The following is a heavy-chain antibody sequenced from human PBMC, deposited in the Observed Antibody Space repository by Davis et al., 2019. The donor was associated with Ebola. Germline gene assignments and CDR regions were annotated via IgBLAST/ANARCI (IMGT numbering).Heavy chain of an antibody. V-gene: IGHV3-23*01. J-gene: IGHJ4*02. CDR1: GFTFSTYA. CDR2: ISGSGERA. D-gene: IGHD1-20*01. Sequence: GESLKISCIASGFTFSTYAIHWVRQTPGKGLEWVSSISGSGERANYADAVRGRFTISRDNSKNTVHLHMYRLTFEDTAIYYCARDPQVYNWDAHPTWDCWGQGALVTVSS. CDR3: ARDPQVYNWDAHPTWDC.